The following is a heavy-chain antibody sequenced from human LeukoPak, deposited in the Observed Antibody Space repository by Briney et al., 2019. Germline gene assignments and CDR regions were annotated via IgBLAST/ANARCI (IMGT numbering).Heavy chain of an antibody. CDR1: GFTFSSYS. CDR2: ISSSSSYI. CDR3: ARRLHNGDYGSDC. D-gene: IGHD4-17*01. J-gene: IGHJ4*02. Sequence: PGASLRLSCAAAGFTFSSYSMNWVRQAPGKGLEWVSSISSSSSYIYYADSVKGRFTISRDNAKNSLYLQMSNLRAEDTAVYYCARRLHNGDYGSDCWGEGTLVTVSS. V-gene: IGHV3-21*01.